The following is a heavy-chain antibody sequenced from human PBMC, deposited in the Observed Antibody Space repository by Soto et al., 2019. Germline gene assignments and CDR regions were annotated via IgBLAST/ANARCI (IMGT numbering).Heavy chain of an antibody. D-gene: IGHD6-13*01. CDR3: AKDGQGMSSSWLPFDY. CDR1: GFTFSSYG. CDR2: ISYDGSNK. Sequence: QVQLVESGGGAVQPGRSLRLSCAASGFTFSSYGMHWVRQAPDKGLEWVAVISYDGSNKYYADSVKGRFTISRDNSKNTLYLQMNILRAEDTAVYYCAKDGQGMSSSWLPFDYWGQGTLVTVSS. J-gene: IGHJ4*02. V-gene: IGHV3-30*18.